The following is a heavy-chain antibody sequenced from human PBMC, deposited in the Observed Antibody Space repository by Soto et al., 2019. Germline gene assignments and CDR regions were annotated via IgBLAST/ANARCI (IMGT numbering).Heavy chain of an antibody. D-gene: IGHD6-13*01. CDR2: IKKDESKK. V-gene: IGHV3-7*05. CDR1: GFTFSSYW. Sequence: EERLVESGGGLVQPGGSLRLSCAASGFTFSSYWMTWVRQAPGKGLEWVANIKKDESKKSYLDSMRGRFTISRDNAKNSLYLQMDSLTAEDTALYYCARDESPGSSSWYFDAFDLWGQGTMVTVSS. J-gene: IGHJ3*01. CDR3: ARDESPGSSSWYFDAFDL.